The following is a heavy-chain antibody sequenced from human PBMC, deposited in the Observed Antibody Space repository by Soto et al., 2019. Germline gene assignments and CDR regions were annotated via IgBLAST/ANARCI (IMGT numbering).Heavy chain of an antibody. CDR1: GDSLTIGGHY. CDR3: ARGGDGFDL. CDR2: IYQSGST. J-gene: IGHJ3*01. V-gene: IGHV4-31*03. Sequence: QVRLQESGPGLVRPSQTLSLTCSVSGDSLTIGGHYWTWIRQHPGKGLEWIGYIYQSGSTYYSPSLKSRVTISVDTSENQFSLKLTSMTAADTAVYYCARGGDGFDLWGQGKMVTVSS.